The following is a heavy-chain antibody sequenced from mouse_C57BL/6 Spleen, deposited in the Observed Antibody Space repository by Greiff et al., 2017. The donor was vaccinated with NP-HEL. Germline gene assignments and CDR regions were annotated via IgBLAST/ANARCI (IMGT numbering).Heavy chain of an antibody. D-gene: IGHD2-4*01. CDR2: ISDGGSYT. J-gene: IGHJ3*01. CDR3: AREGDYGRAWFAY. Sequence: EVKLVESGGGLVKPGGSLKLSCAASGFTFSSYAMSWVRQTPEKRLEWVATISDGGSYTYYPDNVKGRFTISRDNAKNNLYLQMSHLKSEDTAMYYCAREGDYGRAWFAYWGQGTLVTVSA. V-gene: IGHV5-4*01. CDR1: GFTFSSYA.